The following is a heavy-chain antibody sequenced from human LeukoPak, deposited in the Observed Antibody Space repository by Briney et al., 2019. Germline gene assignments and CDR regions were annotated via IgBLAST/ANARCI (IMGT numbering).Heavy chain of an antibody. CDR3: ARRLVVVPAAITANPNWFDP. CDR2: IYHSGST. Sequence: PSETLSLTCTVSGYSISSGYYWGWIRQPPGKGLEWIGSIYHSGSTYCNPSLKSRVTISVDTSKNQFSLKLSSVTAADTAVYYCARRLVVVPAAITANPNWFDPWGQGTLVTVSS. CDR1: GYSISSGYY. J-gene: IGHJ5*02. D-gene: IGHD2-2*02. V-gene: IGHV4-38-2*02.